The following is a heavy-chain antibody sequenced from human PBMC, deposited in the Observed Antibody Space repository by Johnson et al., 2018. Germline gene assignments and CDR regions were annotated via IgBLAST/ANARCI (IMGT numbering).Heavy chain of an antibody. CDR2: IKSKTDGGTT. D-gene: IGHD6-6*01. CDR1: GFTFSNAW. J-gene: IGHJ6*02. Sequence: VQLQESGGGLVKPGGSLRLSCAASGFTFSNAWMNWVRQAPGKGLEWVGRIKSKTDGGTTDYAAPVKGRLTISRDDSKNTLYLQMNSRGAEDTAVYYCAKERGSSSSGAVRYGMNVWGQGTTVTVSS. V-gene: IGHV3-15*07. CDR3: AKERGSSSSGAVRYGMNV.